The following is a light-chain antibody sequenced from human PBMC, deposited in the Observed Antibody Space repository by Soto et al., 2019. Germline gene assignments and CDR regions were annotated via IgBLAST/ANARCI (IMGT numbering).Light chain of an antibody. V-gene: IGLV1-40*01. CDR1: SSNIGAGYD. Sequence: QSVLTQPPSVSGAPGQRVTISCTGSSSNIGAGYDVHWYQQLPVTAPQLLIYGNSKRPSGVPDRFSGSKSGTSASLAITGLQAEDEADYYCQSYDSSLSVVFGGGTQLTVL. J-gene: IGLJ2*01. CDR2: GNS. CDR3: QSYDSSLSVV.